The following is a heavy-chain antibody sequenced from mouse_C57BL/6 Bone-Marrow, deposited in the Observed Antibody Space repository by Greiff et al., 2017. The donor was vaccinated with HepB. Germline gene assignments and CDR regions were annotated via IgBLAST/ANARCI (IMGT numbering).Heavy chain of an antibody. Sequence: EVQVVESEGGLVQPGSSMKLSCTASGFTFSDYYMAWVRQVPEKGLEWVANINYDGSSTYYLDSLKSRFIISRDNAKNILYLKMSSLKSEDTATYYCARRLPPYFDVWGTGTTVTVSS. J-gene: IGHJ1*03. CDR3: ARRLPPYFDV. CDR2: INYDGSST. D-gene: IGHD2-10*01. V-gene: IGHV5-16*01. CDR1: GFTFSDYY.